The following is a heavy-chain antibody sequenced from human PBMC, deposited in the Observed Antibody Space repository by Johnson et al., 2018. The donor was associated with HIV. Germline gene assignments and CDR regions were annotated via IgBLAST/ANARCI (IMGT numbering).Heavy chain of an antibody. D-gene: IGHD1-20*01. CDR2: IRYDGSNK. CDR1: GLTFSNYG. CDR3: AGITGTDDAFDI. J-gene: IGHJ3*02. V-gene: IGHV3-30*02. Sequence: QVQLVESGGGVVQPGGSLRLSCAASGLTFSNYGFHWVRQAPGKGLEWVAFIRYDGSNKYYADSVKGRFTISRDNSKNTLYLQMNSLRAEDTAVYYCAGITGTDDAFDIWGQGTMVTVSS.